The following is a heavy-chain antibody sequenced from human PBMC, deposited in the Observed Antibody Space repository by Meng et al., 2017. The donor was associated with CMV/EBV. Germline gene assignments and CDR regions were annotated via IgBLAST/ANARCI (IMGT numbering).Heavy chain of an antibody. Sequence: FSGSYWSWIRQPPGKGLEWIGEINHSGSTNYNPSLKSRVTISVDTSKNQFSLKLSSVTAADTAVYYCARGGHYCSSTSCSPLYYLDYWGQGTLVTVSS. V-gene: IGHV4-34*01. CDR3: ARGGHYCSSTSCSPLYYLDY. J-gene: IGHJ4*02. D-gene: IGHD2-2*01. CDR2: INHSGST. CDR1: FSGSY.